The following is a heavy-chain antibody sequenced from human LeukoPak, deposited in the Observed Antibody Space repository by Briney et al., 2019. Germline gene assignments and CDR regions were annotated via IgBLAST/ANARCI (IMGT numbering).Heavy chain of an antibody. V-gene: IGHV1-2*02. D-gene: IGHD1-14*01. J-gene: IGHJ3*02. CDR1: AYTFIGYY. CDR2: IDPNNGDT. CDR3: ARRSRNGLDAFDI. Sequence: ASVKVSCKASAYTFIGYYLHWVRQAPGQGLEWMGWIDPNNGDTKYAQKFQGRVTMTRDRSISTAYMELSRLTSDDTAVYYCARRSRNGLDAFDIWGQGTMVTVSS.